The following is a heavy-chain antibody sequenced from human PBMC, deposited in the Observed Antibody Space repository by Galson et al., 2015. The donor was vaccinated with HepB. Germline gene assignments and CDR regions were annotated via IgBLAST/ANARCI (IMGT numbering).Heavy chain of an antibody. J-gene: IGHJ5*02. CDR3: ARERAKYYDFWSGGAVDPKPAGDNWFDP. D-gene: IGHD3-3*01. CDR1: GGSISSGGYY. V-gene: IGHV4-31*03. CDR2: IYYSGST. Sequence: TLSLTCTVSGGSISSGGYYWSWIRQHPGKGLEWIGYIYYSGSTYYNPSLKSRVTISVDTSKNQFSLKLSSVTAADTAVYYCARERAKYYDFWSGGAVDPKPAGDNWFDPWGQGTLVTVSS.